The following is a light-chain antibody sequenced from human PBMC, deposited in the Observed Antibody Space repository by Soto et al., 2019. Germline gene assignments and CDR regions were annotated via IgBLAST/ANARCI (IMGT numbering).Light chain of an antibody. CDR2: SAS. V-gene: IGKV3-20*01. CDR3: QQYGYSFWT. CDR1: QSVSSSY. Sequence: ENVLTQSPGTLSLSPGERATLSCRASQSVSSSYLAWYQQKPGQAPRLLIYSASSRATGIPDRFSGSGSGTDYTLTISRLEPEDSAVYYCQQYGYSFWTFGQGTKVDIK. J-gene: IGKJ1*01.